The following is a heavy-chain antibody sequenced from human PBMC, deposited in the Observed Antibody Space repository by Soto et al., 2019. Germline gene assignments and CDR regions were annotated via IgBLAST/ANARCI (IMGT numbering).Heavy chain of an antibody. CDR2: ISYDGDNK. CDR1: GFTFSYHA. V-gene: IGHV3-30-3*01. Sequence: QVQLEESGGGVVQPGRSLRLSCAASGFTFSYHALNWVRQAPGKGLEWVAVISYDGDNKYIAESVKGRFTISRDNSKNTVSLQMNSLRAEDTAMYFCARGTTTSAFSAMDVWGQGTTVTVSS. D-gene: IGHD1-1*01. CDR3: ARGTTTSAFSAMDV. J-gene: IGHJ6*02.